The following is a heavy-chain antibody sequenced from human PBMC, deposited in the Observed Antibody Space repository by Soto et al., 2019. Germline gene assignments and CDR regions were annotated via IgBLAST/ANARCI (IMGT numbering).Heavy chain of an antibody. V-gene: IGHV4-39*01. Sequence: SETLSLTCPVSGGYISSSSYYWGWIRQPPGKGLEWIGSIYYSGSTYYNPSLKSRVTISVDTSKNQFSLKLSSVTAADTAVYYCASLGPDYDSSGDYYYYGMDVWGQGTTVTVSS. CDR2: IYYSGST. J-gene: IGHJ6*02. CDR3: ASLGPDYDSSGDYYYYGMDV. CDR1: GGYISSSSYY. D-gene: IGHD3-22*01.